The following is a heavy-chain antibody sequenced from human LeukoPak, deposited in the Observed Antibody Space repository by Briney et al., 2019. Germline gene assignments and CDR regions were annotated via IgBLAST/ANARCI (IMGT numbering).Heavy chain of an antibody. CDR1: GFTFSSYG. CDR2: ISYDGSNK. J-gene: IGHJ4*02. CDR3: ARSPLAYCGGDCYFHFDY. D-gene: IGHD2-21*02. V-gene: IGHV3-30*03. Sequence: PGRSLRLSCAASGFTFSSYGMHWVRQAPGKGLEWVAVISYDGSNKYYADSVKGRFTISRDNSKNTLYLQMNSLRAEDTAVYYCARSPLAYCGGDCYFHFDYWGQGTLVTVSS.